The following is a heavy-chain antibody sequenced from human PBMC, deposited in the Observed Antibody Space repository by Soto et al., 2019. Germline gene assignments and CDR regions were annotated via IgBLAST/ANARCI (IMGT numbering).Heavy chain of an antibody. D-gene: IGHD3-9*01. J-gene: IGHJ6*02. CDR3: AAGLYYDILTGRRANYYYGMDV. CDR2: IVVGSGNT. CDR1: WFTFTSSA. V-gene: IGHV1-58*01. Sequence: SVKVSCKASWFTFTSSAVQWVRQARGQRLEWIGWIVVGSGNTNYAQKFQERVTITRDMSTSTAYMELSSLRSEDTAVYYCAAGLYYDILTGRRANYYYGMDVWGQGTTVTVSS.